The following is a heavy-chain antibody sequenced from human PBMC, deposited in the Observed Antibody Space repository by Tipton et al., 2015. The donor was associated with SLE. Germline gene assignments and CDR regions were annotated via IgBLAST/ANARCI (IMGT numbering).Heavy chain of an antibody. J-gene: IGHJ4*02. Sequence: TLSLTCTVSGGSISSSSYYWGWIRQPPGKGLEWIGSIYYSGSTYYNPSLKSRVTISVDTSKNQFSLKLSSVTAADTAVYYCARTHYGDSDFDYWGQGTLVTVSS. D-gene: IGHD4-17*01. CDR1: GGSISSSSYY. V-gene: IGHV4-39*01. CDR3: ARTHYGDSDFDY. CDR2: IYYSGST.